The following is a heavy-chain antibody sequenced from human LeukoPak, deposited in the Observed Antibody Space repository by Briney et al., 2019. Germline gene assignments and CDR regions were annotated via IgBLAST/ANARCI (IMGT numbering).Heavy chain of an antibody. CDR2: IYFGDSDT. V-gene: IGHV5-51*01. D-gene: IGHD1-1*01. Sequence: GESLKISCKASGYIFTTYWIGWVRQMPGRGLEWMGIIYFGDSDTRYSPSFQGQVTISADKSISTAYLQWSSLKASDTAMYYCARLPRLERPQLLFDYWGQGTLVTVSS. J-gene: IGHJ4*02. CDR3: ARLPRLERPQLLFDY. CDR1: GYIFTTYW.